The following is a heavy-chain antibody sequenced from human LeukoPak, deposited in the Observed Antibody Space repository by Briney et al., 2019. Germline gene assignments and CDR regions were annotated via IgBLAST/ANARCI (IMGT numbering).Heavy chain of an antibody. Sequence: ASVRVSCKASGYTFTGYYMHWVRQAPGQGLEWMGWINPNSGGTNYAQKFQGRVTMTRDTSISTAYMELSRLRSDDTAVYYCARDGTNWGSLDYWGQGTLVTDSS. CDR3: ARDGTNWGSLDY. D-gene: IGHD7-27*01. CDR2: INPNSGGT. CDR1: GYTFTGYY. J-gene: IGHJ4*02. V-gene: IGHV1-2*02.